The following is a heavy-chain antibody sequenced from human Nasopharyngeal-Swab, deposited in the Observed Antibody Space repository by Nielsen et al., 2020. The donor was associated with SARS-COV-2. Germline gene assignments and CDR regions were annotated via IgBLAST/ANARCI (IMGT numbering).Heavy chain of an antibody. D-gene: IGHD2-2*01. CDR1: GYTFTSYY. Sequence: ASVTVSCKASGYTFTSYYMHWVRQAPGQGLEWMGIINPSGGSTSYAQKFQGRVTMTRDTSTSTVYMELSSLRSEDTAVYYCARSFIVVVPAAISYYGMDVWGQGTTVTVSS. CDR2: INPSGGST. J-gene: IGHJ6*02. CDR3: ARSFIVVVPAAISYYGMDV. V-gene: IGHV1-46*01.